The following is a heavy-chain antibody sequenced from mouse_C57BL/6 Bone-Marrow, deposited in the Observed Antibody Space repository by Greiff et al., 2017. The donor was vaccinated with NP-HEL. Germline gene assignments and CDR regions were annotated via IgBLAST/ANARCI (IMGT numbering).Heavy chain of an antibody. V-gene: IGHV5-4*01. CDR1: GFTFSSYA. CDR2: ISDGGSYT. J-gene: IGHJ2*01. Sequence: EVMLVESGGGLVKPGGSLKLSCAASGFTFSSYAMSWVRQTPEKRLEWVATISDGGSYTYYPDNVKGRFTISRDNAKNNLYLQMSHLKSEDTAMYYCARDLSSSGYGYWGQGTTLTVSS. CDR3: ARDLSSSGYGY. D-gene: IGHD3-2*02.